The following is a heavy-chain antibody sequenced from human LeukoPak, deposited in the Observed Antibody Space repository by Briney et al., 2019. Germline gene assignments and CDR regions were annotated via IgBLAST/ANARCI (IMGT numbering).Heavy chain of an antibody. D-gene: IGHD2-2*01. CDR3: ARSPRYCSSTSCQGGNWFDP. CDR1: GFTFSDYY. CDR2: ISSSSSYT. Sequence: NSGGSLRLSCAASGFTFSDYYMSWIRQAPGKGLEWVSYISSSSSYTNYADSVKGPFTISRDNAKNSLYLQMNSLRAEDTAVYYCARSPRYCSSTSCQGGNWFDPWGQGTLVTVSS. J-gene: IGHJ5*02. V-gene: IGHV3-11*03.